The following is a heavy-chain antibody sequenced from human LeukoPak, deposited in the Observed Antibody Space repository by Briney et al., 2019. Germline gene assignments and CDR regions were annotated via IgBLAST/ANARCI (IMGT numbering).Heavy chain of an antibody. CDR2: IYYSGST. D-gene: IGHD2-2*01. CDR3: ARQGGIVVVPAAIYFDY. Sequence: SETLSLTCTVSGGSISSSSYYWGWIRQPPGKGLEWIGSIYYSGSTYYNPPLKSRVTISVDTSKNQFSLKLSSVTAADTAVYYCARQGGIVVVPAAIYFDYWGRGTLVTVSS. CDR1: GGSISSSSYY. V-gene: IGHV4-39*01. J-gene: IGHJ4*02.